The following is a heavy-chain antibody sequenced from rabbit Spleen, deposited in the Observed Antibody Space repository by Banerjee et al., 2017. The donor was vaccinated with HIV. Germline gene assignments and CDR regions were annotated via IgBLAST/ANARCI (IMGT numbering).Heavy chain of an antibody. J-gene: IGHJ4*01. Sequence: QEQLKETGGGLVQPGGSLTLSCKASGFDFSSYGVSWVRQAPGKGLEWIGFIYTGNGKNYYASWAKGRFTISKSSSTTVTLQLSSLTAADTATYFCARDAAGREDFNLWGPGTLVTVS. CDR3: ARDAAGREDFNL. D-gene: IGHD4-2*01. CDR1: GFDFSSYG. CDR2: IYTGNGKN. V-gene: IGHV1S45*01.